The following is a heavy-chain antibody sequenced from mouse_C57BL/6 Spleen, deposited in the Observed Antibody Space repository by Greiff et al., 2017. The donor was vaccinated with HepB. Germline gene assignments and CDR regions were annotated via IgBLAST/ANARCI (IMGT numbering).Heavy chain of an antibody. CDR2: ISSGSSTI. CDR3: AYGNYVRFAY. Sequence: EVMLVESGGGLVKPGGSLKLSCAASGFTFSDYGMHWVRQAPEKGLEWVAYISSGSSTIYYADTVKGRFTISRDNAKNTLFLQMTSLSSEDTAMYYCAYGNYVRFAYWGQGTLVTVSA. V-gene: IGHV5-17*01. J-gene: IGHJ3*01. D-gene: IGHD2-1*01. CDR1: GFTFSDYG.